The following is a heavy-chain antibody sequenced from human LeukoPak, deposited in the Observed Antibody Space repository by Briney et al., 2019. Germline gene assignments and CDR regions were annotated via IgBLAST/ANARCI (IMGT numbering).Heavy chain of an antibody. CDR1: GFTFTSYW. D-gene: IGHD3-22*01. J-gene: IGHJ4*02. Sequence: GGSLRLSCAASGFTFTSYWMHWVRQAPGKGLVWVSRINSDGSRTSYADPVKGRFTISRDNSKNTLYLQMNSLRAEDTAVYYCARSTEYDSSGFYFDYWGQGTLVTVSS. CDR3: ARSTEYDSSGFYFDY. V-gene: IGHV3-74*01. CDR2: INSDGSRT.